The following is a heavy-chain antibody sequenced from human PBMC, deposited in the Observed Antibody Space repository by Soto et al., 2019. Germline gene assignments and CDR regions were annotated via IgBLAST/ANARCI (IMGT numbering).Heavy chain of an antibody. CDR3: ARDRDVVGAWFDP. CDR2: INPSGGNT. D-gene: IGHD2-15*01. Sequence: ASVKVSCKASGYTFTSYYMHWVRQAPGQGLEWMGIINPSGGNTSYAQKFQGRVTMTTDTSTSTAYMELRSLRSGDTAVYYCARDRDVVGAWFDPWGQGTLVTVSS. V-gene: IGHV1-46*01. CDR1: GYTFTSYY. J-gene: IGHJ5*02.